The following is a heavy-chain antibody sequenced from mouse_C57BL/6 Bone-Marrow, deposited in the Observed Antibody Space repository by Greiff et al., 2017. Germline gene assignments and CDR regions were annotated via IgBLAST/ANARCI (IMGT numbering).Heavy chain of an antibody. J-gene: IGHJ2*01. D-gene: IGHD2-4*01. CDR3: ARHERYYDYEGYFDY. Sequence: QVQLKESGAELVKPGASVKLSCKASGYIFTEYTIHWVKQRSGQGLEWIGWFYPGSGSIKYNERFKDKATLTADKSSTTVYMELSRLTSEDSAVYFCARHERYYDYEGYFDYWGQGTTLTVSS. CDR1: GYIFTEYT. V-gene: IGHV1-62-2*01. CDR2: FYPGSGSI.